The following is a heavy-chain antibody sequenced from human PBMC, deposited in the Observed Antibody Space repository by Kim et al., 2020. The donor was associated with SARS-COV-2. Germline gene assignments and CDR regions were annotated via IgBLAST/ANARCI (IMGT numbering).Heavy chain of an antibody. Sequence: SETLSLTCAVSGASVSDNNWFNWVRQPPGKGLEWIGEIFHSGLTNYNPSLRSRVTISMDRSNNHVSLNAMSVTAADTAVYYCVRGGGYYFDFWGQGTLV. CDR2: IFHSGLT. CDR1: GASVSDNNW. D-gene: IGHD3-16*01. J-gene: IGHJ4*02. V-gene: IGHV4-4*02. CDR3: VRGGGYYFDF.